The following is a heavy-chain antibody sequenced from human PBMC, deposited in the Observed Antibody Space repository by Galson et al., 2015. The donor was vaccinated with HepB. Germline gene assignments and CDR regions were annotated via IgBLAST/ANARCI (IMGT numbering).Heavy chain of an antibody. CDR3: ARDRERLWSGEGVYYFAY. J-gene: IGHJ4*02. CDR2: ISISSSYI. CDR1: GFTFDDYA. D-gene: IGHD3-10*01. V-gene: IGHV3-21*01. Sequence: SLRLSCAASGFTFDDYAMHWVRQAPGKGLEWVSSISISSSYIYYADSVKGRFTISRDNAKNSMYLQMNSLRAEDTAVYYCARDRERLWSGEGVYYFAYWGQGTLVTVSS.